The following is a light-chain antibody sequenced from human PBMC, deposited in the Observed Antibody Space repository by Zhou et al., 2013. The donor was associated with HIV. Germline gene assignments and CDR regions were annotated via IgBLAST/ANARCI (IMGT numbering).Light chain of an antibody. CDR1: QGISTY. CDR2: AAS. J-gene: IGKJ3*01. V-gene: IGKV1-9*01. CDR3: QQHDSLPLT. Sequence: DIQMTQSPSSLSASVGDRVTITCRASQGISTYLAWYQQKPGRAPKLLIYAASTLHSGVPSRFSGSGSGTDFTFTISSLQPEDIAVYYCQQHDSLPLTFGPGTKVEIK.